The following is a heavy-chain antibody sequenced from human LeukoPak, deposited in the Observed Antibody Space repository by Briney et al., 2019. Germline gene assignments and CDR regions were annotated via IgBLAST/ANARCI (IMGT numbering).Heavy chain of an antibody. CDR3: ATHTYYYSSGSFAY. V-gene: IGHV1-8*01. Sequence: ASVKVSCKASGYTFTSSDINWVRQATGQGPEWMGWMNPSSGNTGFAQRFQGRVPMTRDTSINTAYLELSSLTSEDTAVYYCATHTYYYSSGSFAYWGQGTLVTVSS. J-gene: IGHJ4*02. CDR2: MNPSSGNT. D-gene: IGHD3-10*01. CDR1: GYTFTSSD.